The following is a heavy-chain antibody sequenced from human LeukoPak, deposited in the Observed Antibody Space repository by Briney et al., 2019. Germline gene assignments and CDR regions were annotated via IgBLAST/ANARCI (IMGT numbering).Heavy chain of an antibody. V-gene: IGHV1-69*05. D-gene: IGHD4-17*01. CDR3: ARREVDYGAQKGGFVY. CDR2: IIPIFGTA. J-gene: IGHJ3*01. Sequence: GASVKVSCKASGGTFSNYAISWVRQAPGQGLEWMGGIIPIFGTANYAQKFQGRVTITTDESTRTAYMELSSLRSEDTAVYYCARREVDYGAQKGGFVYWGQGTMVTVSS. CDR1: GGTFSNYA.